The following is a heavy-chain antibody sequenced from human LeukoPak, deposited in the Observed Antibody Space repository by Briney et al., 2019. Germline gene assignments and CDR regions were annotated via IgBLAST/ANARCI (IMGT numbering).Heavy chain of an antibody. Sequence: SETLSLTCTVSGGSISSYYWSWIRQPPGKGLEWIGYIYYSGSTNYNPSLKSRVTISVDTSKNQFSLKLSSVTAADTAVYYCARADYRCYFDYWGQGTLVTVSS. V-gene: IGHV4-59*01. CDR2: IYYSGST. D-gene: IGHD3-16*01. CDR3: ARADYRCYFDY. CDR1: GGSISSYY. J-gene: IGHJ4*02.